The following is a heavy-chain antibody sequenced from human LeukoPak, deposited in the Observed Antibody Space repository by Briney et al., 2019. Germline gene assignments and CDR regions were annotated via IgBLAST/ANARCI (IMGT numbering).Heavy chain of an antibody. V-gene: IGHV4-34*01. D-gene: IGHD3-9*01. Sequence: PSETLSLTCAVYGGCFSGYYWSWIRQPPGKGLEWIGEINHSGSTNYNPSLKSRVTISVDTSKNQFFLKLSSVTAADTAVYYCARARYVNSFYAFDIWGQGTLVTVSS. CDR3: ARARYVNSFYAFDI. CDR2: INHSGST. J-gene: IGHJ3*02. CDR1: GGCFSGYY.